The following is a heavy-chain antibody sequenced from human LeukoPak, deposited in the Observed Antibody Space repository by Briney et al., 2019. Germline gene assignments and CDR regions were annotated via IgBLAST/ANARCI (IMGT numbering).Heavy chain of an antibody. V-gene: IGHV3-74*01. CDR3: ARKTGSYYYFDS. CDR2: INSDGSST. J-gene: IGHJ4*02. D-gene: IGHD1-26*01. Sequence: GRSLRLSCAASGFTFSSYWMDWVHQAPGKGLVWVSRINSDGSSTSYADSVKGRFTISRDNAKNTLYLQMNSLRAEDTAVYYCARKTGSYYYFDSWGQGTLVTVSS. CDR1: GFTFSSYW.